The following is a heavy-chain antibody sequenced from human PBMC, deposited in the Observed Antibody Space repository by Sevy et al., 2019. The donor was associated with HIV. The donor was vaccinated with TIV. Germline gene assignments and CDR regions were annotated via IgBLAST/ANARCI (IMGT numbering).Heavy chain of an antibody. Sequence: ASVKVSCKASGYTFTSYDINWVRQATGQGLEWMGWMNPNSGNTGYAQKFQGRVTMTRNTSISTAYMELSSLRSEDTAGYYCARRNCSGGSCYSYYYYYGMDVWGQGTTVTVSS. CDR3: ARRNCSGGSCYSYYYYYGMDV. J-gene: IGHJ6*02. D-gene: IGHD2-15*01. V-gene: IGHV1-8*01. CDR1: GYTFTSYD. CDR2: MNPNSGNT.